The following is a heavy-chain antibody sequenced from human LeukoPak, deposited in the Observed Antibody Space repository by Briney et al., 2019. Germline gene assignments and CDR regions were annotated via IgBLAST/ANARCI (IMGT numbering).Heavy chain of an antibody. CDR3: ARLSNGYSSGMYNWFDP. CDR1: VGTFSSHA. Sequence: ASVKVSCKTPVGTFSSHAITWVRQAPGQGLEWMGRINPIVDTANYAQKFHDRVTITVDKSTTTVYLVLNDLTPDDTAVYFCARLSNGYSSGMYNWFDPWGQGTLVTVSS. V-gene: IGHV1-69*04. D-gene: IGHD5-24*01. CDR2: INPIVDTA. J-gene: IGHJ5*02.